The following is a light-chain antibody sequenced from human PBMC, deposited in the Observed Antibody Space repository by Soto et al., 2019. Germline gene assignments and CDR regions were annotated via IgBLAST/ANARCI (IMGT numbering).Light chain of an antibody. J-gene: IGKJ4*01. CDR3: QQSYNTPVT. V-gene: IGKV1-39*01. Sequence: DIKMTQSPSSLSASVGDRVTISCRASHNIRRYLNWYQQKPGKAPKLLIYDASTLQSGVPSRFSGSGSGTDFTLTITSLQPEDFATYYCQQSYNTPVTFGGGTKVEMK. CDR1: HNIRRY. CDR2: DAS.